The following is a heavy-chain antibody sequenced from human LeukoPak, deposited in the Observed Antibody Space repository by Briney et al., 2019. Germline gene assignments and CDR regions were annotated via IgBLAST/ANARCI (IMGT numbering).Heavy chain of an antibody. D-gene: IGHD3-22*01. Sequence: PGGSLRLSCAASGFTFSSYAMSWVRQAPGKGLEWVSGISGSGGTTYYADSVKGRFTISRDNSKNTLYLQMNSLRAEDTAIYYCATAPNYYDPYYFDYWGQGTLVTVSS. V-gene: IGHV3-23*01. CDR1: GFTFSSYA. CDR2: ISGSGGTT. J-gene: IGHJ4*02. CDR3: ATAPNYYDPYYFDY.